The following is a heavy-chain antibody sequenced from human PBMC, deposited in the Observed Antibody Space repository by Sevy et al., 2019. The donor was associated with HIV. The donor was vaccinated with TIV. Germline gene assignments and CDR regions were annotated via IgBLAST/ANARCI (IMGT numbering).Heavy chain of an antibody. Sequence: ASVKVSCKAYGYTFNNDVITWVRQAPGQGLEWMGWVAGKNGDTKYAHKFQARVTMTRDTSTSTVYMDLRSLTADDTAVYYSARGQYFFDYWAQGTVVTVSS. V-gene: IGHV1-18*01. CDR3: ARGQYFFDY. D-gene: IGHD3-9*01. CDR2: VAGKNGDT. CDR1: GYTFNNDV. J-gene: IGHJ4*02.